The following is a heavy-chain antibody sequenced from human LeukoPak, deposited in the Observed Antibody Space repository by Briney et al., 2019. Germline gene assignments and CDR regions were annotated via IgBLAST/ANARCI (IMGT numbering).Heavy chain of an antibody. J-gene: IGHJ3*02. Sequence: PSETLSLTCTVSGGSISSSSYYWGWIRQPPGKGLEWIGSIYYSGSTYYNPSLKSRVTISVDTSKNQFSLKLSSVTAADTAVYYCARAPKLEHGAFDIWGQGTMVTVSS. CDR3: ARAPKLEHGAFDI. V-gene: IGHV4-39*07. CDR1: GGSISSSSYY. D-gene: IGHD1/OR15-1a*01. CDR2: IYYSGST.